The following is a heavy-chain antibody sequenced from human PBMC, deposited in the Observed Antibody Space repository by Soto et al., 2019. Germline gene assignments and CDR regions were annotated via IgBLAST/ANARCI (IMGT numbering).Heavy chain of an antibody. Sequence: EVQLLESGGGLIQPGGSLRLSCAASGFTFSTFAMTWVRQAPGQGLEWVAFISASGGGRHYIDSVKGRFTISRDNSENTLYLQLNSLRAADTAIYYCAKGVGDFYDSSAFYKPLRYWGQGTLVTVSS. V-gene: IGHV3-23*01. CDR3: AKGVGDFYDSSAFYKPLRY. J-gene: IGHJ4*02. CDR2: ISASGGGR. D-gene: IGHD3-22*01. CDR1: GFTFSTFA.